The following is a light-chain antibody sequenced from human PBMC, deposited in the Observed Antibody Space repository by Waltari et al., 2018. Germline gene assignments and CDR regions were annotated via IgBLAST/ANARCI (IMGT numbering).Light chain of an antibody. CDR1: YFGVEG. V-gene: IGLV3-21*02. CDR2: DDS. CDR3: QVWDSDSDVWV. J-gene: IGLJ3*02. Sequence: SYVLTQPPSVSVAPGQTARITCAEYYFGVEGVNWYQKKSGQAPILVVYDDSDRPSGIPERFSGSNSGNTATLSISRVEVGDEADYYCQVWDSDSDVWVFGGGTKLTVL.